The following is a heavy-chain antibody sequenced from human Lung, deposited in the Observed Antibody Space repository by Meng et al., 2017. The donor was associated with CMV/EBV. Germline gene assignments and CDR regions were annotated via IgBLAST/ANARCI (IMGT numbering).Heavy chain of an antibody. V-gene: IGHV4-39*01. D-gene: IGHD3-22*01. J-gene: IGHJ4*02. CDR3: ASTEDYYDSSGYED. CDR2: IYYSGST. Sequence: SETLSLTCTVSGGSISSSSYYWGWIRQPPGKGLEWIGSIYYSGSTYYNPSLKSRVTISVDTSKNQFSLKLSSVTAADTAVYYCASTEDYYDSSGYEDWGQGTXVTVSS. CDR1: GGSISSSSYY.